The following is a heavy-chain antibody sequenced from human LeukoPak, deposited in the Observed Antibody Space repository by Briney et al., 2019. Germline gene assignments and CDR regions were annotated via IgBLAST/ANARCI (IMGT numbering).Heavy chain of an antibody. V-gene: IGHV1-2*02. D-gene: IGHD6-13*01. CDR2: INPNSGGT. CDR1: GYTFTGYY. Sequence: GASVKVSCKASGYTFTGYYMHWVRQAPGQGLEWMGWINPNSGGTNYAQKFQGRVTMTRDTSISTAYMELSRLRSDDTAVYYCARVPPGIAAAGNWFDPWGQGTLVTVSS. J-gene: IGHJ5*02. CDR3: ARVPPGIAAAGNWFDP.